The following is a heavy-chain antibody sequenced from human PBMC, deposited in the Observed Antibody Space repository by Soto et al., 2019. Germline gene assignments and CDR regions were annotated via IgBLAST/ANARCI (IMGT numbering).Heavy chain of an antibody. CDR2: IYWDDDK. Sequence: GSGPTLVNPTQTLTLTCTFSGFSLSTSGVGVGWIRQPPGKALEWLALIYWDDDKRYSPSLKSRLTITKDTSKNQVVLTMTNMDPVDTATYYCAYSREIWFGELPSHNWFDPWGQGTLVTVS. CDR1: GFSLSTSGVG. D-gene: IGHD3-10*01. J-gene: IGHJ5*02. CDR3: AYSREIWFGELPSHNWFDP. V-gene: IGHV2-5*02.